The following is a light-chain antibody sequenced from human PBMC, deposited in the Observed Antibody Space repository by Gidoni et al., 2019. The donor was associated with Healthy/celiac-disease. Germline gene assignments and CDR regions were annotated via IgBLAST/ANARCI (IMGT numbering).Light chain of an antibody. CDR2: DNN. CDR1: SSNIGNNY. CDR3: GTWDSSLSAGV. J-gene: IGLJ3*02. V-gene: IGLV1-51*01. Sequence: IISCSGSSSNIGNNYVSWYQQLPGTAPKLLIYDNNKRPSGIPDRFSGSKSGTSATLGITGLQTGDEADYYCGTWDSSLSAGVFGGGTKLTVL.